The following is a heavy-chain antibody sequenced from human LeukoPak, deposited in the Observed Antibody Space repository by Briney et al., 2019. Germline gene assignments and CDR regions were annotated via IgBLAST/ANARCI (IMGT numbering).Heavy chain of an antibody. J-gene: IGHJ6*03. CDR2: IYYSGST. CDR3: ARRIAVQYSGSPRSSYMDV. V-gene: IGHV4-59*01. Sequence: PSETLSLTCTVSGGSISSYYWSWIQQPPGKGLEWIGYIYYSGSTNYNPSLKSRVTISVDTSKNQFSLKLSSVTAADTAVYYCARRIAVQYSGSPRSSYMDVWGKGTTVTVSS. D-gene: IGHD1-26*01. CDR1: GGSISSYY.